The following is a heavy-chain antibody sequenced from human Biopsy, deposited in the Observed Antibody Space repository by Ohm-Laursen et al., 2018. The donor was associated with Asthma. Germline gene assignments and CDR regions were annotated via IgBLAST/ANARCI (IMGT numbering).Heavy chain of an antibody. CDR2: IYYSGET. Sequence: SETLSLTCTVSGASITTSPSYWSWLRLLPGKGLEWIGCIYYSGETFFNPSLKNPLFMSLDSSKNQFSLKMTSVTVADTAVHFCARNLPGYTYGPFEDWGQGTLVTVSS. CDR3: ARNLPGYTYGPFED. CDR1: GASITTSPSY. V-gene: IGHV4-31*01. D-gene: IGHD5-18*01. J-gene: IGHJ4*02.